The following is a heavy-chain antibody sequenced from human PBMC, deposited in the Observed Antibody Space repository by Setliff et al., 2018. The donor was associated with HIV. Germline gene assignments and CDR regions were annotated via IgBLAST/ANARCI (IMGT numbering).Heavy chain of an antibody. D-gene: IGHD3-10*01. Sequence: SETLSLTCTVSGTSIGSSTYYWGCIRQPPGKGLEWIGSIYYSGSTYYNPSLKSRVTISRDTSKNHFSLKLSSVTAADTAIYYCARHPAEGSGSYAALKRYFDLWGRGTLVTVSS. J-gene: IGHJ2*01. CDR3: ARHPAEGSGSYAALKRYFDL. CDR1: GTSIGSSTYY. CDR2: IYYSGST. V-gene: IGHV4-39*01.